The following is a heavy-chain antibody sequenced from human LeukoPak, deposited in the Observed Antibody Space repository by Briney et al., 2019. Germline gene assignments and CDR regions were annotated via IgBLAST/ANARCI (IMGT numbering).Heavy chain of an antibody. D-gene: IGHD3-3*01. V-gene: IGHV3-53*05. Sequence: EGSLKLSCAASGFTVSSNYVNWVRQAPGKGLKWVSVVYSGGSTFYADSVRGRFTSSRDNSRNTVYLQMNSLRSEDTAVYYCAKSSLRSDYYKNWGQGTLVTVSS. J-gene: IGHJ4*02. CDR2: VYSGGST. CDR1: GFTVSSNY. CDR3: AKSSLRSDYYKN.